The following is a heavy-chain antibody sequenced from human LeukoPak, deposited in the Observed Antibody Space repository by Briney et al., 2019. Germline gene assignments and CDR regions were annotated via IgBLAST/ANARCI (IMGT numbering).Heavy chain of an antibody. V-gene: IGHV3-30*04. D-gene: IGHD6-13*01. Sequence: PGGSLRLSCAASGFTFSTYAMHWVRQAPGKGLEWVTVISYDGNNEYYADSVKGRFTISRDNSKNTLYLQMSSLRAEDTAVYYCAKAIAATGRWWIFDYWGQGTLVTVSS. CDR1: GFTFSTYA. J-gene: IGHJ4*02. CDR2: ISYDGNNE. CDR3: AKAIAATGRWWIFDY.